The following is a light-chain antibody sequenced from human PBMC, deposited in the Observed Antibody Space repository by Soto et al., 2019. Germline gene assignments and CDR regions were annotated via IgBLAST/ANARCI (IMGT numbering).Light chain of an antibody. CDR1: QSISSW. CDR2: KAS. CDR3: QEYSSYSSWT. Sequence: DIQMTQSPSTLSASVGDRVTITCRASQSISSWLAWYQQKPGKAPKLLIYKASSLESGVPSRFSGSDSGTEFTLTISSLQPDDFATYFCQEYSSYSSWTFGQGTKVEIE. J-gene: IGKJ1*01. V-gene: IGKV1-5*03.